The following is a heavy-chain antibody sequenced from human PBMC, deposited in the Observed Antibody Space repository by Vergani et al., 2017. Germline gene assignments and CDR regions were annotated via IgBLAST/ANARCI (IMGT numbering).Heavy chain of an antibody. CDR2: FDPEDGET. CDR3: ATGGVRGVXTKRRYNYYYYGMDV. J-gene: IGHJ6*02. CDR1: GYTLTELS. Sequence: QVQLVQSGAEVKKPGASVKVSCKVSGYTLTELSMHWVRQAPGKGLEWMGGFDPEDGETIYAQKFQGRVTMTEDTSTDTAYMELSSLRSEDTAVYYCATGGVRGVXTKRRYNYYYYGMDVWGQGTTVTVSS. D-gene: IGHD3-10*01. V-gene: IGHV1-24*01.